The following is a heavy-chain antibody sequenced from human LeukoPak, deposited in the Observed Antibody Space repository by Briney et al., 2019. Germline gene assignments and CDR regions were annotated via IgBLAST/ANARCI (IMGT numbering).Heavy chain of an antibody. V-gene: IGHV1-18*01. Sequence: ASVKVSCKASGYNFDKFGIAWVRQAPGRGLEWMGCINTYNGNTKYAQQIRGRVAMTSHTSTSTVYMELRRLRSDDTAVYFCARDTPQHLKRYDYWGQGTQVTVSS. CDR2: INTYNGNT. D-gene: IGHD6-13*01. CDR1: GYNFDKFG. J-gene: IGHJ4*02. CDR3: ARDTPQHLKRYDY.